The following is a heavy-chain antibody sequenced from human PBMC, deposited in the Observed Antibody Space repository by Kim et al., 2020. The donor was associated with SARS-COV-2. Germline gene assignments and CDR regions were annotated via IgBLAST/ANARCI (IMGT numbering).Heavy chain of an antibody. J-gene: IGHJ4*02. CDR1: GGSFSGYY. Sequence: SETLSLTCAVYGGSFSGYYWSWIRQPPGKGLEWIGEINHSGSTNYNPSLKSRVTISVDTSKNQFSLKLSSVTAADTAVYYCARSQRGRITRNWNDGIRGYYFDYWGQGTLVTVSS. V-gene: IGHV4-34*01. CDR3: ARSQRGRITRNWNDGIRGYYFDY. D-gene: IGHD1-1*01. CDR2: INHSGST.